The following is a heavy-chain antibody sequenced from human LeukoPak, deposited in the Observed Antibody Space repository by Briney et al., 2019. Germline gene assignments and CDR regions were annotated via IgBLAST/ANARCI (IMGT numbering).Heavy chain of an antibody. Sequence: SVKVSCKASGGTFSSYAISWVRQAPGQGLEWMGGIIPIFGTANYAQKFQGRVTITTDESTNTAYMELSRLRSDDTAVYYCASAGNEYGGYVVDYWGQGTLVTVSS. CDR2: IIPIFGTA. D-gene: IGHD5-12*01. CDR1: GGTFSSYA. V-gene: IGHV1-69*05. J-gene: IGHJ4*02. CDR3: ASAGNEYGGYVVDY.